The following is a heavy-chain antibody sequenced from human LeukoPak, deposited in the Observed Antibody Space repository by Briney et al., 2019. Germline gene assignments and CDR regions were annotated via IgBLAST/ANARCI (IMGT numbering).Heavy chain of an antibody. V-gene: IGHV4-39*01. D-gene: IGHD1-1*01. CDR3: ARSFYELEPSDYYYYYMDV. J-gene: IGHJ6*03. CDR2: IYYSGST. Sequence: PSETLSLTCTVSGGSISSSSYYWGWIRQPPGKGLEWIGSIYYSGSTYYNPSLKSRVTISVDTSKNQFSLKLSSVTAADTAVYYCARSFYELEPSDYYYYYMDVWGKGTTVTVSS. CDR1: GGSISSSSYY.